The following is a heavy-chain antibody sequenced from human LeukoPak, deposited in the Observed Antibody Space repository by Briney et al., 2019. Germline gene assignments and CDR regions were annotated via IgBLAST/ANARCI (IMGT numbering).Heavy chain of an antibody. V-gene: IGHV3-9*01. CDR3: AKGSWELPDNWFDP. D-gene: IGHD1-26*01. Sequence: GGSLRLSCAASGFTFDDYAMHWVRQAPGKGLEWVSDISWNSGSIGYADSVKGRFTISRDNAKNSLYLQMNSLRAEDTALYYCAKGSWELPDNWFDPWGQGTLVTVSS. CDR1: GFTFDDYA. CDR2: ISWNSGSI. J-gene: IGHJ5*02.